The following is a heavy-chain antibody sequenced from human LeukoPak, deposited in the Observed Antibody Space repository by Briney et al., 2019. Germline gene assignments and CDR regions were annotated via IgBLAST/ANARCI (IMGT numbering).Heavy chain of an antibody. D-gene: IGHD3-3*01. V-gene: IGHV3-9*01. CDR3: AKDMSATYYYYGMDV. CDR2: ITWNSGSI. J-gene: IGHJ6*02. CDR1: GFTFDDFA. Sequence: PGGSLRLSCAASGFTFDDFAMHWVRHAPGKGLEWVSGITWNSGSIGYADSVKGRFTISRDNAKNSLYLQLDSLRAEDTALYYCAKDMSATYYYYGMDVWGQGTTVTVSS.